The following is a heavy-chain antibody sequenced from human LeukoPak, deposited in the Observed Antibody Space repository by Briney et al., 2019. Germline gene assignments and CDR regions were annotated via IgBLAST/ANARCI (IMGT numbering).Heavy chain of an antibody. J-gene: IGHJ5*02. CDR3: ARDNSVGDIAWWFDP. Sequence: ASVKVSCKASGYTFTGYYMHWVRQAAGQGREWMGLINPSGSSTLYAQKFQGRVTMTRDMSTTTDYMELSSLRSEDTAVYYCARDNSVGDIAWWFDPWGQGTLVTVSS. V-gene: IGHV1-46*01. D-gene: IGHD3-16*02. CDR2: INPSGSST. CDR1: GYTFTGYY.